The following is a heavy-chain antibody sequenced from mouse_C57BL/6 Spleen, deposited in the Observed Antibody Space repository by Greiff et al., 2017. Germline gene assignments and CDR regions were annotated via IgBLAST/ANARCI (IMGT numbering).Heavy chain of an antibody. CDR1: GFTFNTYA. D-gene: IGHD2-4*01. J-gene: IGHJ3*01. Sequence: VQLKESGGGLVQPKGSLTLSCAASGFTFNTYAMHWVRQAPGKGLEWVARIRSKSSTYATYYADSVKNRFTISRDDSQSMLYLQMNNLKTEDTALYYCVRDLGLRLAYWGQGTLVTVSA. CDR3: VRDLGLRLAY. V-gene: IGHV10-3*01. CDR2: IRSKSSTYAT.